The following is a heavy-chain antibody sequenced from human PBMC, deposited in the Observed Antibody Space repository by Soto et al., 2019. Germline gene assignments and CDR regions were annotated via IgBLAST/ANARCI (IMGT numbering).Heavy chain of an antibody. D-gene: IGHD2-15*01. CDR2: ISSSSSTI. CDR1: GSTFSSYS. Sequence: PGGSLRLSCAASGSTFSSYSMNWVRQAPGKGLEWVSYISSSSSTIYYADSVKGRFTISRDNAKNSLYLQMNSLRAEDTAVYYCARAAGLVVVAVFDYWGQGTLVTVSS. CDR3: ARAAGLVVVAVFDY. J-gene: IGHJ4*02. V-gene: IGHV3-48*01.